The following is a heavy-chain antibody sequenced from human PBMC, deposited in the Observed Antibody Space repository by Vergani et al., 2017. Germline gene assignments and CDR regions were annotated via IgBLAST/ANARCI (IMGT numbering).Heavy chain of an antibody. Sequence: EVQLVESGGGLVQPGRSLRLSCAASGFTFDDYAIHWVRQAPGKGLEWVSGISWNSGSIGYADSVKGRFTISRDNAKNSLYLQMNSLRAEDTALYYCSKEGKQTDEQWPLIGDGMDVWGQGTTVTVSS. CDR1: GFTFDDYA. J-gene: IGHJ6*02. CDR2: ISWNSGSI. CDR3: SKEGKQTDEQWPLIGDGMDV. V-gene: IGHV3-9*01. D-gene: IGHD6-19*01.